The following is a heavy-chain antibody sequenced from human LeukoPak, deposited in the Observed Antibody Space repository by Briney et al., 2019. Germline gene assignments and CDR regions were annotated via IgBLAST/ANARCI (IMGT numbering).Heavy chain of an antibody. V-gene: IGHV1-46*01. CDR2: ISPSGGST. CDR1: GYTFASYY. J-gene: IGHJ4*02. Sequence: ASVKVSCKASGYTFASYYVHWVRQAPGQGLEWMGIISPSGGSTSYAQTFQGRVTMTRDMSTSTVYMELSSLISEDTAVYYCARDLIEDYDSSGYYYVDWGQGTLVTVSS. D-gene: IGHD3-22*01. CDR3: ARDLIEDYDSSGYYYVD.